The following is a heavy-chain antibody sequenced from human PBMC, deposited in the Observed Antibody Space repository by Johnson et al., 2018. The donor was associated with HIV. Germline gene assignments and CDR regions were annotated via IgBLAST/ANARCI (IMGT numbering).Heavy chain of an antibody. D-gene: IGHD3-22*01. CDR2: INWNGDSI. CDR3: ARVRTGDSSGYHDAFDI. Sequence: VQLVESGGGLVQPGGSLRLSCVASGFSFSTYEMNWVRQVPGKGLEWVSGINWNGDSIGYVDSVKGRFTISRDNVKRSLYLQMNSLRVEDTALYYCARVRTGDSSGYHDAFDIWGQGTMVTVSS. CDR1: GFSFSTYE. J-gene: IGHJ3*02. V-gene: IGHV3-20*04.